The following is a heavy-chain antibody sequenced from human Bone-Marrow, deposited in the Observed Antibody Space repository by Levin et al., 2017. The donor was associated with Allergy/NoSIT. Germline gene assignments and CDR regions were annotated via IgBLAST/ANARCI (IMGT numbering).Heavy chain of an antibody. CDR1: GYSFTDYP. D-gene: IGHD3-10*02. V-gene: IGHV7-4-1*02. Sequence: ASVKVSCKASGYSFTDYPIHWVRQAPGQGPEWLGWINTISGNPMYAQDFTGRFVFSLDTSIGTAFLQISRLQPDHVAVYSCATEPGDRLNDVLDVWGQGTLVSVSS. CDR2: INTISGNP. J-gene: IGHJ4*02. CDR3: ATEPGDRLNDVLDV.